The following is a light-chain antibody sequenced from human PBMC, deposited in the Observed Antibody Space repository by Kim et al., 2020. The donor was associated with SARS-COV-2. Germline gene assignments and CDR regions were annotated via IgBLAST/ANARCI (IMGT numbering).Light chain of an antibody. CDR3: QQYHNWPPWT. J-gene: IGKJ1*01. V-gene: IGKV3-15*01. Sequence: VSPGERATLSCRASRSVTNNLAWYQQKPGQAPRLLIYGASTRATGIPARFSGGGSGTEFTLTISSLQSEDFAVYYCQQYHNWPPWTFGQGTKVDIK. CDR2: GAS. CDR1: RSVTNN.